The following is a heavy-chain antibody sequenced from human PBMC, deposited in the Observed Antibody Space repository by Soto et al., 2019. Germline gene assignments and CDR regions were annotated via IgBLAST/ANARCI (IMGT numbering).Heavy chain of an antibody. D-gene: IGHD1-1*01. CDR3: AKDWYNYGEFDY. CDR2: TFYRSKWYS. CDR1: GDSVSRTSTA. V-gene: IGHV6-1*01. J-gene: IGHJ4*02. Sequence: SQTLSLTCALSGDSVSRTSTAWNWIRQSPSRGLEWLGRTFYRSKWYSDYAEPVKRRITIKSDTSKNHFSLQLNSVTPEDTAVYYCAKDWYNYGEFDYWGQGTLVTVSS.